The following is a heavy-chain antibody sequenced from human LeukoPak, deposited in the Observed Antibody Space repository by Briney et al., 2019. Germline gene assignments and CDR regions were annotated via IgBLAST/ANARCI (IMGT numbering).Heavy chain of an antibody. CDR3: TRAPKLGGYFSVDY. V-gene: IGHV3-48*04. Sequence: GGSLRLSCAASGFTFNSYSMNWVRQAPGKGLEWVSYISSNSSTIYFADSVKGRFNISRDNGKNSLYLQMDNLRVADKAVYYCTRAPKLGGYFSVDYWGQGTLVTVSP. J-gene: IGHJ4*02. D-gene: IGHD3-22*01. CDR1: GFTFNSYS. CDR2: ISSNSSTI.